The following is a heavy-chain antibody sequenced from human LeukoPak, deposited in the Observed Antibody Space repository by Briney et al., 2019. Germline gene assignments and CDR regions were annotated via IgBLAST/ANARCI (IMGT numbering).Heavy chain of an antibody. CDR2: ISSSGSTI. CDR3: ARTHQSQNYYGSGSYARCFDY. V-gene: IGHV3-48*03. Sequence: GGSLRLSCAASGFTFSSYEMNWVRQAPGKGLEWVSYISSSGSTIYYADSVKGRFTISRDNAKNSLYLQMNSLRAEDTAVYYCARTHQSQNYYGSGSYARCFDYWGQGTLVTVSS. CDR1: GFTFSSYE. J-gene: IGHJ4*02. D-gene: IGHD3-10*01.